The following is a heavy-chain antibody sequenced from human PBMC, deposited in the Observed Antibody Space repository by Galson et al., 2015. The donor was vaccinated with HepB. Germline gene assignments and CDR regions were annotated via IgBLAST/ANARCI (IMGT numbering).Heavy chain of an antibody. CDR1: GDSVSSNSAA. D-gene: IGHD1-14*01. V-gene: IGHV6-1*01. CDR2: AYYRAKWYT. Sequence: CAISGDSVSSNSAAWNWIRQSPSRGLEWLGRAYYRAKWYTDYAVSLRSRITLNPDTSRNQVSLQLRSVTPEDSAVYYCARVGGTTYYYGMDVWGQGTTVTVSS. J-gene: IGHJ6*02. CDR3: ARVGGTTYYYGMDV.